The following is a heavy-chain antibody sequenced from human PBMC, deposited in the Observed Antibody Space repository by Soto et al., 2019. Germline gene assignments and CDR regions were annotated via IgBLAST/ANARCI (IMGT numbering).Heavy chain of an antibody. D-gene: IGHD6-25*01. V-gene: IGHV4-34*01. Sequence: SETLSLTCAVYGGSFSGYYWSWIRQPPGKGLEWIGEINHSGSTNYNPSLKSRVTISVDTSKNQFSLKLSSVTAADTAVYYCAREGASGAFGIWGQGTMVTVSS. CDR3: AREGASGAFGI. J-gene: IGHJ3*02. CDR2: INHSGST. CDR1: GGSFSGYY.